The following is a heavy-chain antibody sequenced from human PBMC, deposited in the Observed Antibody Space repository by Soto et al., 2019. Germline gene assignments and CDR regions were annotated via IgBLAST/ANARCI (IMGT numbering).Heavy chain of an antibody. D-gene: IGHD4-4*01. CDR1: GFTFSNYN. V-gene: IGHV3-21*01. CDR2: ISSSSRYI. J-gene: IGHJ4*02. CDR3: ARDATTVTQN. Sequence: LRLSCAASGFTFSNYNMNWVRQAPGKGPEWVSCISSSSRYIFYADSVKGRFTISRDNAKNSLYLQMNSLRAEDTAVYYCARDATTVTQNWGQGTLVTVSS.